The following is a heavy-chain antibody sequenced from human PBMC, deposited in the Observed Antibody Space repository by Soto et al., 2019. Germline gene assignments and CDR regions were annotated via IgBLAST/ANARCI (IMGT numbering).Heavy chain of an antibody. CDR2: INHSGST. CDR1: GGSFSGYY. Sequence: QVQLQQWGAGLLKPSETLSLTCAVYGGSFSGYYWSWIRQPPGKGLEWIGEINHSGSTNYNPSLKSRVTISVYTSKNQFSLKLSSVTAADTAVYYCARDRIAARPRFGWDYYYGMDVWGQGTTVTVSS. J-gene: IGHJ6*02. D-gene: IGHD6-6*01. CDR3: ARDRIAARPRFGWDYYYGMDV. V-gene: IGHV4-34*01.